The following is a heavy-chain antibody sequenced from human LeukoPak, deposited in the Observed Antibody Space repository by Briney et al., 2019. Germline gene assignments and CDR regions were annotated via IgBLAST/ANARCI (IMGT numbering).Heavy chain of an antibody. J-gene: IGHJ5*02. D-gene: IGHD6-13*01. CDR3: ARHGAAAGIAIWSGP. Sequence: PSETLSLTCTVSGGSISSYYWSWIRQPPGKGLEWIGYIYYSGSTNYNPSLKSRVTISVDTSKNQFSLKLSSVTAADTAVYYCARHGAAAGIAIWSGPWGQGTLVTVSS. V-gene: IGHV4-59*08. CDR1: GGSISSYY. CDR2: IYYSGST.